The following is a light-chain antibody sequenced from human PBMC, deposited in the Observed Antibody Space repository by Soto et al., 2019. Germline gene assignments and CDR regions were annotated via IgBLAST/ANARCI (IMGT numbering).Light chain of an antibody. J-gene: IGKJ1*01. Sequence: AIRMTQSPSSFSASTGDRVTITCRASQGISSYLAWYQQKPGKALKLLFYPASTLQSGVPSRFSGSGSGTDFTLTISCLQSEDFATYYCQQYYSYPLTFGQGTKVEIK. CDR1: QGISSY. CDR3: QQYYSYPLT. V-gene: IGKV1-8*01. CDR2: PAS.